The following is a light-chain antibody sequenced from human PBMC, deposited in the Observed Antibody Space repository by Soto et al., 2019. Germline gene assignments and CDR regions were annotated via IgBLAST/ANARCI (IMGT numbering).Light chain of an antibody. Sequence: DTVMTQSPLSLPVTPGEPASISCKSSQSLLHSNGYNYVDWYLQKPGQSPQLLISLASNRASGVPDRFSGSGSGTDFTLKISRVEAEDVGVYYCMQHLQAPRTFGQGTKVEIK. V-gene: IGKV2-28*01. CDR3: MQHLQAPRT. CDR1: QSLLHSNGYNY. J-gene: IGKJ1*01. CDR2: LAS.